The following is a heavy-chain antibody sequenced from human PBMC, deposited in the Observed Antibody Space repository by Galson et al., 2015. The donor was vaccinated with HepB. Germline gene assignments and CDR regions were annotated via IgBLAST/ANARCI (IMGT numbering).Heavy chain of an antibody. CDR2: ISYDGSNK. J-gene: IGHJ4*02. V-gene: IGHV3-30-3*01. CDR1: GFTFSGNA. D-gene: IGHD6-19*01. CDR3: ARDEVGSGWFVDY. Sequence: SLRLSCAPSGFTFSGNAMHWVRQAPGKGLEWVAFISYDGSNKYYADSVKGRFTISRDNSKNTLYLQMNSLRAEDTAVYYCARDEVGSGWFVDYWGQGTLVTVSS.